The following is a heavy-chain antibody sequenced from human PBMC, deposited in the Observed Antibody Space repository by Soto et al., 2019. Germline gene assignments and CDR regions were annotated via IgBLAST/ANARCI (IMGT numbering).Heavy chain of an antibody. V-gene: IGHV3-53*01. CDR1: GFTVSNSY. CDR3: ARGFQSSFGY. Sequence: EVQLVESGGGLIQPGGSLRLSCAASGFTVSNSYLSWVRQAPGKGLEWVYVIYSGGSTYYADSVKGRFTISRDSSKNTLYLQMNSLGAEDTAGYYCARGFQSSFGYWGQGTLVTVSS. D-gene: IGHD2-21*01. J-gene: IGHJ4*02. CDR2: IYSGGST.